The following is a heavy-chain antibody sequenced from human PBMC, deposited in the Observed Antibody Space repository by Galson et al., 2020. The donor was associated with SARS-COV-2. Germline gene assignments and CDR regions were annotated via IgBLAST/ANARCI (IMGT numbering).Heavy chain of an antibody. D-gene: IGHD2-15*01. J-gene: IGHJ2*01. CDR1: GGSISSGGYY. CDR2: IYYSGST. V-gene: IGHV4-31*03. Sequence: SETLSLTCTVSGGSISSGGYYWSWIRQPPGKGLEWIGYIYYSGSTYYNPSLKSRVTISVDTSKNQFSLKLSSVTAADTAVYYCARVKMGYCSGGSCYSSWYFDLWCRGTLVTVSS. CDR3: ARVKMGYCSGGSCYSSWYFDL.